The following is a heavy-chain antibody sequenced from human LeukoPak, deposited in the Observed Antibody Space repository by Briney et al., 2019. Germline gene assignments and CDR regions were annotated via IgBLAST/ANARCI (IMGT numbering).Heavy chain of an antibody. V-gene: IGHV4-61*01. Sequence: SETLSLTCTVSGGSISSGSYYWSWIRQPPGKGLEWIGYIYYSGSTNYNPSLKSRVTISVDTSKNQFSLKLTSVTAADTAVYHCARLGGYDDYWGQGTLVTVSS. CDR1: GGSISSGSYY. CDR2: IYYSGST. CDR3: ARLGGYDDY. J-gene: IGHJ4*02. D-gene: IGHD5-12*01.